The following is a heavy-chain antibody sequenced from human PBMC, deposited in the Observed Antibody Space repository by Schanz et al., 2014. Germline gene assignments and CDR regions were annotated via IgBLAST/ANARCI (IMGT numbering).Heavy chain of an antibody. D-gene: IGHD2-2*01. Sequence: QVQLVEFGGGLVKPGGSLRLSCAASGFTFSDYYMTWIRQAPGKGLEWVSDISDSGDSTHYADSVKGRFTISRDNAKNSLFLQMNSLSAEDTAVYYCAKVAPAATYLDSWGLGTLVTVSS. V-gene: IGHV3-11*01. CDR1: GFTFSDYY. CDR2: ISDSGDST. J-gene: IGHJ4*02. CDR3: AKVAPAATYLDS.